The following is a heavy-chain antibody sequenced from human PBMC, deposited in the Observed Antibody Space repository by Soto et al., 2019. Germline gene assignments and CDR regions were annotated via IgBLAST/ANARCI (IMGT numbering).Heavy chain of an antibody. Sequence: QVQLQESGPGLVKPSETLSLTCTVSGGSISSYYWSWIRQPPGKGLEWIGYIYYSGSTNYNPSLKSRVTISVDTSKNQFSLKLSSVTAADTAVYYCASNYGSGDALRYWGQGTLVTVSS. V-gene: IGHV4-59*08. CDR2: IYYSGST. J-gene: IGHJ4*02. D-gene: IGHD3-10*01. CDR1: GGSISSYY. CDR3: ASNYGSGDALRY.